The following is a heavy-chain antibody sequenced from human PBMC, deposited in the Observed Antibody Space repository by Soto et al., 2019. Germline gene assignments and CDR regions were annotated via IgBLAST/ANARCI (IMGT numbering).Heavy chain of an antibody. CDR3: AREASVLIPAAQPSRFDS. J-gene: IGHJ4*02. Sequence: AASVKVSCKGFGYSFMKYGINWVRQAPGQGLEWVGWISPYSGYTHSAQKFHGRLTLTTDTAASTAYMELRILRSADTALYYCAREASVLIPAAQPSRFDSWGQGTLVTVS. D-gene: IGHD2-2*01. V-gene: IGHV1-18*01. CDR2: ISPYSGYT. CDR1: GYSFMKYG.